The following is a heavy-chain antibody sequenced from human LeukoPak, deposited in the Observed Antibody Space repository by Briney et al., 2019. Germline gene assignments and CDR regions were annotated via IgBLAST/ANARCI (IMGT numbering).Heavy chain of an antibody. Sequence: PGGSLRLSCAASGFTFSSYWMSWVRQAPGKGLEWVANIQQDGSEKYYVDSVKGRFTISRDNAKNSLYLQMNSLRAEDTAVYYCARDGLLRYFDWLSYDVNWFDPWGQGTLVTVSS. J-gene: IGHJ5*02. CDR3: ARDGLLRYFDWLSYDVNWFDP. CDR1: GFTFSSYW. V-gene: IGHV3-7*01. D-gene: IGHD3-9*01. CDR2: IQQDGSEK.